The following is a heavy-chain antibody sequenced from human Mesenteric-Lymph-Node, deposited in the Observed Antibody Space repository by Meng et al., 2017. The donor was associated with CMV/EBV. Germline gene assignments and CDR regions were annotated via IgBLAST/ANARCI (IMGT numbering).Heavy chain of an antibody. V-gene: IGHV3-7*01. J-gene: IGHJ4*02. Sequence: GGSLRLSCAGPGLNVSRKYMSWVRQAPGKGLEWVANIKQDGSERHYADSVKGRITISRDNAKNSLYLQTDSLRVEDTAIYYCARIGYSSSSFDYWGQGILVTVSS. CDR1: GLNVSRKY. D-gene: IGHD6-13*01. CDR2: IKQDGSER. CDR3: ARIGYSSSSFDY.